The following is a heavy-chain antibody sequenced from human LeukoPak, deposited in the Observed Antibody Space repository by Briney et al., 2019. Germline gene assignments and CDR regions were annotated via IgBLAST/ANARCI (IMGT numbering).Heavy chain of an antibody. Sequence: SGTLSLTCAVSGGSISRSNWWSWVRQPPGKGLEWIGEIFPSGPTNYNPSLRSRVTLSVDTSKNQFSLKLSSVTAADTAVYYCARPYSSGWRGAFDIWGQGTMVTVSS. CDR1: GGSISRSNW. CDR3: ARPYSSGWRGAFDI. V-gene: IGHV4-4*02. CDR2: IFPSGPT. D-gene: IGHD6-25*01. J-gene: IGHJ3*02.